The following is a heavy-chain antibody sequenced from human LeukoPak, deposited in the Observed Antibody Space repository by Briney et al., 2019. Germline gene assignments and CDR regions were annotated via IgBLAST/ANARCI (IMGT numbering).Heavy chain of an antibody. J-gene: IGHJ4*02. CDR1: GYTLTGYY. V-gene: IGHV1-2*02. CDR2: INPNSGGT. Sequence: VASVKVSCKASGYTLTGYYMHWVRQAPRQGLEWMGWINPNSGGTNYAQKFQGRVTMTRDTSISTAYMELSRLGSDDTAVYYCARDGASGYLADYWGQGTLVTVSS. D-gene: IGHD3-3*01. CDR3: ARDGASGYLADY.